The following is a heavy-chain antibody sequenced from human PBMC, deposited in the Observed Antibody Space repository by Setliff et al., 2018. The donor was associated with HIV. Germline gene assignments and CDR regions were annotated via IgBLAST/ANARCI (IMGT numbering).Heavy chain of an antibody. CDR3: VRVAGFSSSWFAY. D-gene: IGHD6-13*01. V-gene: IGHV3-74*03. CDR1: GFTFSGFY. J-gene: IGHJ5*01. CDR2: INSDGSTV. Sequence: GGSLRLSCAASGFTFSGFYWSWIRQAPGKGLEWVARINSDGSTVEHAGAVKGRLTISRDNARNTLYLEMNSLRVEDAAMYYCVRVAGFSSSWFAYWGQGTLVTVSS.